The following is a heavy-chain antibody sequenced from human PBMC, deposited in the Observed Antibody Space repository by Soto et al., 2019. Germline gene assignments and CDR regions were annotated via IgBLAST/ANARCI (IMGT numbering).Heavy chain of an antibody. J-gene: IGHJ3*02. CDR3: ASSWVVVAAMVGADAFDI. D-gene: IGHD2-15*01. CDR1: GFTFSSYG. CDR2: ISYDGSNK. V-gene: IGHV3-30*03. Sequence: QVQLVESGGGVVQPGRSLRLSCAASGFTFSSYGMHWVRQAPGKGLEWVAVISYDGSNKYYADSVKGRFTISRDNSKNTLYLQMNSLRAEDTAVYYCASSWVVVAAMVGADAFDIWGQGTMVTVSS.